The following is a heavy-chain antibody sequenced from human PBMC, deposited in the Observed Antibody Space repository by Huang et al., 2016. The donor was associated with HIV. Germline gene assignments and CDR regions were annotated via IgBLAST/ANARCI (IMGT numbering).Heavy chain of an antibody. J-gene: IGHJ3*02. CDR2: IHHSGTT. CDR1: GVSVSSDSYY. CDR3: ARVPGFDI. Sequence: QVQLQESGPGLVKPSETLSLTCSVSGVSVSSDSYYWSWVRQSPGTGLEWIGYIHHSGTTHQNPSLQSRVTISVDMSKNQFSLNLTSVTTADTAVYYCARVPGFDIWGPGTRVTVSS. V-gene: IGHV4-61*01.